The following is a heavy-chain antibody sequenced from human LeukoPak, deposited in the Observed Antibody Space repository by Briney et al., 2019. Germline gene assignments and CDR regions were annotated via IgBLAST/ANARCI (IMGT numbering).Heavy chain of an antibody. CDR3: ARGDYGDYYGMDV. J-gene: IGHJ6*04. D-gene: IGHD4-17*01. CDR1: GFTFSSYW. CDR2: IKQGGSEK. V-gene: IGHV3-7*03. Sequence: GGSLRLSCAASGFTFSSYWMSWVRQAPGKGLEWVANIKQGGSEKYYVDSVKGRFTISRDNAKNSLYLQMNSLRAEDTAVYYCARGDYGDYYGMDVWGKGTTVTVTS.